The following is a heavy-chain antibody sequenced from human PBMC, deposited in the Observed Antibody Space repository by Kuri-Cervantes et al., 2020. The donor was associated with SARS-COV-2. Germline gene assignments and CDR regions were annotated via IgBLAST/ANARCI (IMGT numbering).Heavy chain of an antibody. CDR1: GFSFSSYG. V-gene: IGHV4-34*01. J-gene: IGHJ4*02. D-gene: IGHD2-21*02. CDR2: INHSGSN. Sequence: GSLRPSCAASGFSFSSYGMSWVRQAPGKGLEWIGEINHSGSNNYNPSLKSRVTISVDTSKNQFSLKLGSVTAAHTAVYYCARRCGGDCYSRSFDYWGQGTLVTVSS. CDR3: ARRCGGDCYSRSFDY.